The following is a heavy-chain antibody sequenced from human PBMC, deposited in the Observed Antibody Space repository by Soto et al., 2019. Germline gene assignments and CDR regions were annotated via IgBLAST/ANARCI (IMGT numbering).Heavy chain of an antibody. J-gene: IGHJ6*02. V-gene: IGHV3-48*02. Sequence: GASVKVSCAGSGFTLNSYSMNWVRQAPGKGLEWVSYLSISRSTIYYADSVKGRFTISRDDAKNSLYLQMNSLRDDDTAVYFCVRGRSDSLMDVWGQGTTVTVS. CDR2: LSISRSTI. CDR3: VRGRSDSLMDV. CDR1: GFTLNSYS.